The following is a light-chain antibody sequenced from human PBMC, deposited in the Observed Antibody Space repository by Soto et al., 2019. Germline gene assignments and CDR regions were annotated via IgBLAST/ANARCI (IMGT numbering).Light chain of an antibody. Sequence: QSVLTQPASVSGSPGQSITISCTGTSSDVGGYNYVSWYQQHPGKAPKLMIYDVSNRPSGGSNRFSGSKSGNTASLTISGLQDEDEADYYCSSYKSSSTPYVFGTGTKVTVL. CDR2: DVS. CDR3: SSYKSSSTPYV. J-gene: IGLJ1*01. CDR1: SSDVGGYNY. V-gene: IGLV2-14*01.